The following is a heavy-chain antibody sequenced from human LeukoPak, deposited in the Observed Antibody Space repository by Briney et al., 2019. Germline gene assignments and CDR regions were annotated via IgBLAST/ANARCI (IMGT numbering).Heavy chain of an antibody. CDR3: ARWGSIAVARFDY. CDR2: IYYTGST. V-gene: IGHV4-59*01. D-gene: IGHD6-6*01. Sequence: SETLSLTCTVSGGSISNYYWSWIRQPPGKGLEWIGYIYYTGSTNYNPSLTSRVNISVDMSKNQFSLNLTSVTAADTAVYYCARWGSIAVARFDYWGQGTLVTVSS. CDR1: GGSISNYY. J-gene: IGHJ4*02.